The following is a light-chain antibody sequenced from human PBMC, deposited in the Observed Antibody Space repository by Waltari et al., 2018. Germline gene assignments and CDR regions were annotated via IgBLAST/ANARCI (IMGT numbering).Light chain of an antibody. CDR1: QSLFSSAVKKNC. Sequence: IAMTQSPDSLSVSLGERASIHCKSSQSLFSSAVKKNCLAWYQQKPGQTPRLLFYWASTRDSGIPERFTARGSGTDFTLTISSLQAEDVAIYYCQEYLGPPYTFGQGTKLEI. CDR3: QEYLGPPYT. CDR2: WAS. J-gene: IGKJ2*01. V-gene: IGKV4-1*01.